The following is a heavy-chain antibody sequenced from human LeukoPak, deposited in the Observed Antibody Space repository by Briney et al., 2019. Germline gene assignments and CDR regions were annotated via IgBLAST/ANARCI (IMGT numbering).Heavy chain of an antibody. J-gene: IGHJ3*02. CDR1: SGSMNNYH. CDR2: IYYSGTT. V-gene: IGHV4-59*01. CDR3: ATFYGDSGRGACDI. Sequence: SETLTLTCSVSSGSMNNYHWNWIRQPPGKGLEWIGYIYYSGTTNYNPSLRSRVTMSVDTSENRFYLKLSHVTAADTAVYYCATFYGDSGRGACDIWGQGTKVTVSS. D-gene: IGHD4-17*01.